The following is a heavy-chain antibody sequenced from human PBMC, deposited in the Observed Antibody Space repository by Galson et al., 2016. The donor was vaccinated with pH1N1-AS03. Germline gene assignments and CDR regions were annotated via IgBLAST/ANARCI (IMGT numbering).Heavy chain of an antibody. J-gene: IGHJ6*03. D-gene: IGHD2/OR15-2a*01. Sequence: SLRISCAASGFTFSNHAMHWVRQGTGRGLEWVSGIGPGGDTYYGGSAKGRFTISRETAKNSLYLQMNSLRPEDTAVYYCARDKSPYFCYMDVWGKGTTVIVSS. CDR3: ARDKSPYFCYMDV. CDR1: GFTFSNHA. V-gene: IGHV3-13*01. CDR2: IGPGGDT.